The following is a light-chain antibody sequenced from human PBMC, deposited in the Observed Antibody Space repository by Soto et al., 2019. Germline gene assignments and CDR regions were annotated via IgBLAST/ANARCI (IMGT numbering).Light chain of an antibody. Sequence: QSVLTQPASVSGSPGQSTTISCTGKSSDVGGYNFVSWLQQHPGKAPKPMIYEVNERPSGVSNRFSGSKSGNTASLTISGLQAEDEADYYCSSYTSSNTHVFGTGTKVTVL. CDR1: SSDVGGYNF. CDR3: SSYTSSNTHV. V-gene: IGLV2-14*01. J-gene: IGLJ1*01. CDR2: EVN.